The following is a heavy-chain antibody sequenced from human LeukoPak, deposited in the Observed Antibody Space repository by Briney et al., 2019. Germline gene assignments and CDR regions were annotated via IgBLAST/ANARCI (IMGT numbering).Heavy chain of an antibody. D-gene: IGHD2-2*01. CDR1: GFTFSSYG. CDR2: ISYDGSNK. Sequence: GGSLRLSCAASGFTFSSYGMHWVRQAPGKGLEWVAVISYDGSNKYYADSVKGRFTISRDNSKNTLYLQMNSLRAEDTAVYYCAKGYCSSTSCYGFSVDYWGQGTLVTASS. J-gene: IGHJ4*02. V-gene: IGHV3-30*18. CDR3: AKGYCSSTSCYGFSVDY.